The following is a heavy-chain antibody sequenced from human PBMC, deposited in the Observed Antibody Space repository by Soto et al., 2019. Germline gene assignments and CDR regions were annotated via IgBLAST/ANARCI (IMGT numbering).Heavy chain of an antibody. V-gene: IGHV1-69*02. CDR3: ASSYGSGYRAFDY. D-gene: IGHD3-10*01. CDR1: GDTFTFYS. Sequence: QVQLVQSGAEVKKPGSSVRVSCKASGDTFTFYSINWVRQAPALGLEWMGRINPILSMSNYAQRFQGRVTMTAYKSTSTAYIELSSLRSEDTAMYYCASSYGSGYRAFDYWGQGALVTVSS. J-gene: IGHJ4*02. CDR2: INPILSMS.